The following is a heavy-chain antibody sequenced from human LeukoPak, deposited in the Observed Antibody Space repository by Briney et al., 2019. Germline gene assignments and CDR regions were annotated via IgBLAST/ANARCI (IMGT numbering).Heavy chain of an antibody. CDR3: AGRYCSSTSCFYYYYYMDV. Sequence: PGGSLRLSCAASGITFSTYAMSWVRQAPGKGLERVSAISGSAGSTYYADSMKGRFTISRDNSKNTLYLQMNSLRAEDTAVYYCAGRYCSSTSCFYYYYYMDVWGKGTTVTVSS. CDR1: GITFSTYA. V-gene: IGHV3-23*01. CDR2: ISGSAGST. J-gene: IGHJ6*03. D-gene: IGHD2-2*01.